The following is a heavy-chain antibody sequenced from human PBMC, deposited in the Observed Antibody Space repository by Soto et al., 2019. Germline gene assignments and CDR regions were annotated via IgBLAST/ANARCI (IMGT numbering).Heavy chain of an antibody. CDR3: VKDGDFWSGYPGKGVYFDY. D-gene: IGHD3-3*01. CDR1: GFTFSSYA. V-gene: IGHV3-64D*08. CDR2: ISSNGGST. Sequence: GGSLRLSCSASGFTFSSYAMHWVRQAPGKGLEYVSAISSNGGSTYYADSVKGRFTISRDNSKNTLYLQMSSLRAEDTAVYYCVKDGDFWSGYPGKGVYFDYWGQGTLVTVSS. J-gene: IGHJ4*02.